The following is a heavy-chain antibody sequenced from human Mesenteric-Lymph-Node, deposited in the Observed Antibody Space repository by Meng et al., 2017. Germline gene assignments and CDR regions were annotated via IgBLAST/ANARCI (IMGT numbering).Heavy chain of an antibody. V-gene: IGHV1-3*01. D-gene: IGHD6-13*01. J-gene: IGHJ5*02. CDR3: AREAAAGTGGGQRWFDP. CDR1: GYTFTSYA. Sequence: ASVKVSCKASGYTFTSYAMHWVRQAPGQRREWMGWTNAGNGNTKYSQKFQGRFTITRDTSASTAYMELSSRRSEDTAVYYCAREAAAGTGGGQRWFDPWGQGTLVTVSS. CDR2: TNAGNGNT.